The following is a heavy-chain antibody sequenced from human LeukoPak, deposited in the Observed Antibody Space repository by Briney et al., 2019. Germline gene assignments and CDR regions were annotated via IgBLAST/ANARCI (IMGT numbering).Heavy chain of an antibody. J-gene: IGHJ6*03. D-gene: IGHD3-9*01. CDR1: GYSISSGYY. V-gene: IGHV4-38-2*02. CDR3: ARGESYGWLSYYYYMDV. Sequence: PSETLSLTCTVSGYSISSGYYWGWIRQPPGKGLEWIGSIYHSGSTYYNPSLKSRVTISVDTSKNQFSLKLSSVTAADTAVYYCARGESYGWLSYYYYMDVWGKGTTVTVSS. CDR2: IYHSGST.